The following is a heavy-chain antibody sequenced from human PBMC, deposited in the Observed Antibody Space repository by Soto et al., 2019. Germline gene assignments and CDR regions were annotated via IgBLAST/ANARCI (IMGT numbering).Heavy chain of an antibody. D-gene: IGHD6-13*01. CDR3: ATSYGNAWYTY. CDR1: GFTFSSFA. V-gene: IGHV3-30-3*01. CDR2: ISYDGSNK. J-gene: IGHJ4*02. Sequence: GGSLRLSCAASGFTFSSFAMHWVRQAPGKGLEWVAVISYDGSNKYYAASVKDRFTISRDNSKNTLYLQMNSLRAEDTVVYYCATSYGNAWYTYWGQGTQVTVSS.